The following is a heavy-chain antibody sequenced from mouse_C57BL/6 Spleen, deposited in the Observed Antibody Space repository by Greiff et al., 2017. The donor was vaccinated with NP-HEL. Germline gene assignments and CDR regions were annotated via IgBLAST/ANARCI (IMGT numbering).Heavy chain of an antibody. CDR3: ARSTTVVATRGYFDV. J-gene: IGHJ1*03. Sequence: VQLQQSGAELVKPGASVKISCKASGYAFSSYWMNWVKQRPGKGLEWIGQIYPGDGDTNYNGKFKGKATLTADKSSSTAYMQLSSLTSEDSAVYFCARSTTVVATRGYFDVWGTGTTVTVSS. D-gene: IGHD1-1*01. V-gene: IGHV1-80*01. CDR1: GYAFSSYW. CDR2: IYPGDGDT.